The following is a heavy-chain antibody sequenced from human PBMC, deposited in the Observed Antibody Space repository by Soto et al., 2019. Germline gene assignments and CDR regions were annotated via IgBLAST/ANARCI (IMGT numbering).Heavy chain of an antibody. J-gene: IGHJ6*02. D-gene: IGHD3-10*01. CDR2: IYHSGST. V-gene: IGHV4-4*02. Sequence: PSETLSLTCAVSGGSISSSNWWSWVRPPPGKGLEWIGEIYHSGSTNYNPSLKSRVTISVDKSKNQFSLKLSYVTAEDTAVYYCANIPVVRVYTSYYYYGMDVWGQGTTVTVSS. CDR1: GGSISSSNW. CDR3: ANIPVVRVYTSYYYYGMDV.